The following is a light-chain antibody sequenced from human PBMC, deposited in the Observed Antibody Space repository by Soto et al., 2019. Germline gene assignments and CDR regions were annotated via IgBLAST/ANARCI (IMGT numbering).Light chain of an antibody. Sequence: ETVLTQSPATLSLSPGERATLSCRASQSVTSFLAWYQQKPGQAPRLLIYDASDRATGVPARSSASGSGTDFSLTISRLEPEDFAVYYCQQYGSSPQTFGQGTKVDIK. V-gene: IGKV3-11*01. CDR1: QSVTSF. J-gene: IGKJ1*01. CDR2: DAS. CDR3: QQYGSSPQT.